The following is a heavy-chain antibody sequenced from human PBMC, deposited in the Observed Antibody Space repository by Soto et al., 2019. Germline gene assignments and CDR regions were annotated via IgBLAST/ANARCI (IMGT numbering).Heavy chain of an antibody. V-gene: IGHV1-69*06. CDR2: IIPIFGTA. Sequence: QVQLVQSGAEVKKPGYSVKVSCKASGGTFSSYAISWVRQAPGPGLEWMGGIIPIFGTANYAQKFQGRVTITADKSTSTAYMELSSLRSEDTAVYYCARDKNVRGYCSGGSCYGENWFDPWGQGTLVNVSS. CDR3: ARDKNVRGYCSGGSCYGENWFDP. J-gene: IGHJ5*02. CDR1: GGTFSSYA. D-gene: IGHD2-15*01.